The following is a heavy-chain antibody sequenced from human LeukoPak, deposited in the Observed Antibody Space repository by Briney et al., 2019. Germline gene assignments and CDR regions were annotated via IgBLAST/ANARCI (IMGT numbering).Heavy chain of an antibody. CDR2: IKQDGSEK. CDR3: ARRYRYSSGWLFDY. CDR1: GFTFSSYW. J-gene: IGHJ4*02. V-gene: IGHV3-7*01. D-gene: IGHD6-19*01. Sequence: GGPLRLSCTASGFTFSSYWMSWVRQAPGKGLEWVANIKQDGSEKYYVDSVKGRFTISRDNAKNSLYLQMNSLRAEDTAVYYCARRYRYSSGWLFDYWGQGTLVTVSS.